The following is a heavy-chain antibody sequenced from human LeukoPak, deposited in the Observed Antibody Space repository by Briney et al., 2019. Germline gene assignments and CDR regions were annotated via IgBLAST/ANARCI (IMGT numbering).Heavy chain of an antibody. CDR1: GFTFSSYG. J-gene: IGHJ4*02. Sequence: GGSLRLSCAASGFTFSSYGMHWVRQAPGKGLEWVALIWYDGSNKYYTDSVKGRLTISRDNAKNSLYLQMNSLRAEDTAVYYCARVYSSSFYFDYWGQGSLVTVSS. D-gene: IGHD6-13*01. CDR3: ARVYSSSFYFDY. CDR2: IWYDGSNK. V-gene: IGHV3-33*01.